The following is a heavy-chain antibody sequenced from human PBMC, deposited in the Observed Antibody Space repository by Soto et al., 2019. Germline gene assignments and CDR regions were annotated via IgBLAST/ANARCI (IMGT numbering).Heavy chain of an antibody. J-gene: IGHJ5*02. V-gene: IGHV4-4*02. CDR2: IYHSGNT. Sequence: SETLSLTCAVSGVSITSDNWWAWIRQSPWKGLEWIGEIYHSGNTNYNPSLESRVTISVDKSKNQFSLKMTSVTAADTAVYYCARGGLTLTHRWFGRWGQGILVTVSS. CDR1: GVSITSDNW. D-gene: IGHD3-10*01. CDR3: ARGGLTLTHRWFGR.